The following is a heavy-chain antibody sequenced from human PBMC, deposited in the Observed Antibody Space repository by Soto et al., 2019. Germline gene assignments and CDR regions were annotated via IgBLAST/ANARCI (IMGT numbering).Heavy chain of an antibody. CDR3: ARAPGDYFDY. Sequence: SETLSLTCTVSGGSISSGGYYWIWIRQHPGKGLEWIGYIFYSGSTYYNPSLKSRVTISVDTSKNQFSLKLSSVTAADTAVYYCARAPGDYFDYWGQGTLVTVSS. CDR2: IFYSGST. J-gene: IGHJ4*02. V-gene: IGHV4-31*03. CDR1: GGSISSGGYY.